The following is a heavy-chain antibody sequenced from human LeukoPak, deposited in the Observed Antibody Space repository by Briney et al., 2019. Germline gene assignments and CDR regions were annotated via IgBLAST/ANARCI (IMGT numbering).Heavy chain of an antibody. CDR3: ANSYYGDAPFG. V-gene: IGHV7-4-1*02. J-gene: IGHJ4*02. Sequence: ASVKVSCKASGYTFTSHAMNWVRQAPGQGLEWMGWINTNTGNPTYAQGFTGRFVFSLDTSVSTAYLQISSLKAEDTAVYYCANSYYGDAPFGWGQGTLVTVSS. CDR2: INTNTGNP. D-gene: IGHD4-17*01. CDR1: GYTFTSHA.